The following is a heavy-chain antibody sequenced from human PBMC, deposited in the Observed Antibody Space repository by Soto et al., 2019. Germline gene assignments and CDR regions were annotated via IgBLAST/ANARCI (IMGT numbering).Heavy chain of an antibody. CDR3: AKRLDNWNYGGIVGVFDY. V-gene: IGHV3-7*01. CDR2: IKQDGSEK. J-gene: IGHJ4*02. CDR1: GGSISSSSYY. D-gene: IGHD1-7*01. Sequence: ETLSLTCTVSGGSISSSSYYWGWVRQAPGKGLEWVANIKQDGSEKYYVDSVKGRFTISRDNAKNSLYLQMNSLRAEDTAVYYCAKRLDNWNYGGIVGVFDYCGQEAMVTVSS.